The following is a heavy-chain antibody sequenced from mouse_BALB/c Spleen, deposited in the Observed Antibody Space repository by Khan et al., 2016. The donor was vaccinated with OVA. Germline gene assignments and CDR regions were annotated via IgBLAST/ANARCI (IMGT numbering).Heavy chain of an antibody. CDR3: ARSMISTWYFDV. Sequence: EVQLVESGGGLVQPGGSRKLSCAASGFTFSSFGMHWVRQAPEKGLEWVAYISSGNATIYYADIVKGRFTIYRDNPKNTLFLQMTSLRSEDTAMYYCARSMISTWYFDVWGAGTTVTVSS. CDR2: ISSGNATI. CDR1: GFTFSSFG. V-gene: IGHV5-17*02. D-gene: IGHD2-4*01. J-gene: IGHJ1*01.